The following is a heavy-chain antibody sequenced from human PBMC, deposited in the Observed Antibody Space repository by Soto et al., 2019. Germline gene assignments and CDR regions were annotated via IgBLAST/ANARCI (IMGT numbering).Heavy chain of an antibody. CDR2: IRRDGGGK. V-gene: IGHV3-7*03. D-gene: IGHD6-13*01. J-gene: IGHJ4*02. Sequence: GGSLRLSCAASGFTFSSYGMSWVRQAPGKGLEWVANIRRDGGGKYYVDSVKGRFTISRDNSKNTLYLQMNSLRAEDTAVYYCAKGYRSSSSLSPFDYRGQGTLVTVSS. CDR1: GFTFSSYG. CDR3: AKGYRSSSSLSPFDY.